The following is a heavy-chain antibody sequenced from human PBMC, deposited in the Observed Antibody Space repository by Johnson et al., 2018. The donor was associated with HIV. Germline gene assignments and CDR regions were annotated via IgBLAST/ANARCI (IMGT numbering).Heavy chain of an antibody. CDR3: ARDDILTGYYDAFDI. V-gene: IGHV3-53*01. D-gene: IGHD3-9*01. CDR2: IHSGGST. J-gene: IGHJ3*02. Sequence: EVQLVESGGGLIQPGGSLRLSCAVFGFTVSRNYMSWVRQAPGKGMEWVSVIHSGGSTYYADSVKGRFTISRDNSKNTLYLQMNSLRAEDTAVYYCARDDILTGYYDAFDIWGLGTMVTVSS. CDR1: GFTVSRNY.